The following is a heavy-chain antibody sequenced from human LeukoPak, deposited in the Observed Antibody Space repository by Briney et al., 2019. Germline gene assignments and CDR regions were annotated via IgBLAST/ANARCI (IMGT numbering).Heavy chain of an antibody. J-gene: IGHJ4*02. CDR1: GYTFTSYY. CDR2: INPSGGST. CDR3: ARADCGGDCYPSTYFDY. V-gene: IGHV1-46*01. Sequence: ASVKVSCKASGYTFTSYYMHWVRQAPGQGLEWMGIINPSGGSTSYAQKFQGRVTMTRDTSTSTVYKELSSLRSEDTAVYYCARADCGGDCYPSTYFDYWGQGTLVTVSS. D-gene: IGHD2-21*01.